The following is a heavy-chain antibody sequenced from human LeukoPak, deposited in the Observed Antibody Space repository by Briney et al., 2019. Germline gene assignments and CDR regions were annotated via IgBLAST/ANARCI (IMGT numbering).Heavy chain of an antibody. V-gene: IGHV4-59*12. D-gene: IGHD1-26*01. CDR1: GGSISNYY. J-gene: IGHJ6*03. Sequence: SETLSLTCTVSGGSISNYYWNWIRQPPGKGLEWIGYIFYTGSTKYNPSLKSRVTISVDTSKNQFSLKLSSVTAADTAVYYCARISDNSGSYYLGYYYYMDVWGKGTTVTVSS. CDR2: IFYTGST. CDR3: ARISDNSGSYYLGYYYYMDV.